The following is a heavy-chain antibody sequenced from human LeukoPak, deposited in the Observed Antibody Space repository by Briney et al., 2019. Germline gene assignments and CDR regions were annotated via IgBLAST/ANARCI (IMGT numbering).Heavy chain of an antibody. Sequence: GGSLRLSCAASGFTLSDSYMSWIRQAPAKGLEYISYISSNGSTIYYADSVKGRFTLARGNAKNSLSLDMNSLRAEDTAGYYGARGKYFFDYWGQGTLVTVSS. V-gene: IGHV3-11*01. CDR1: GFTLSDSY. J-gene: IGHJ4*02. CDR3: ARGKYFFDY. CDR2: ISSNGSTI.